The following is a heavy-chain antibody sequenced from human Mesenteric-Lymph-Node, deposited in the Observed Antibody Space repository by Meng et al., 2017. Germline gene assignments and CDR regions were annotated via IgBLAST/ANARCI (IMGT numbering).Heavy chain of an antibody. V-gene: IGHV3-23*01. CDR1: GFTFSSYA. D-gene: IGHD6-13*01. Sequence: GESLKISCAASGFTFSSYAMSWVRQAPGKGLEWVSAISGSGGSTYYADSVKGRFTISRDNPKSTLSLQMNSLRAEDTAVYYCATYSSSWLTLYYFDYWGQGTLVTVSS. CDR3: ATYSSSWLTLYYFDY. J-gene: IGHJ4*02. CDR2: ISGSGGST.